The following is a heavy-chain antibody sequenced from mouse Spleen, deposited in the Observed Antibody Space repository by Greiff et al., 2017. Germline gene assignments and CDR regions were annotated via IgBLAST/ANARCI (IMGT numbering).Heavy chain of an antibody. Sequence: VQLQQPGAELVRPGSSVKLSCKASGYTFTSYWMHWVKQRPIQGLEWIGNIDPSDSETHYNQKFKDKATLTVDKSSSTAYMQLSSLTSEDSAVYYCARRGRDGGFAYWGQGTLVTVSA. J-gene: IGHJ3*01. V-gene: IGHV1-52*01. CDR2: IDPSDSET. CDR1: GYTFTSYW. CDR3: ARRGRDGGFAY. D-gene: IGHD3-3*01.